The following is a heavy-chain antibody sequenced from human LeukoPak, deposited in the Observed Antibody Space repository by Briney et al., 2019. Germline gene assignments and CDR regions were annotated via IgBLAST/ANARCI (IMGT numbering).Heavy chain of an antibody. Sequence: ASVKVSCKASGYTFTSYYMHWVRQAPGQGLEWMGIINPSGGSTSYAQKFQGRVTMTRDMSTSTVYMELSSLRSEDTAVYYCARDRYYYGSGSPVFVGYWGQGTLVTVSS. V-gene: IGHV1-46*01. CDR2: INPSGGST. D-gene: IGHD3-10*01. CDR3: ARDRYYYGSGSPVFVGY. J-gene: IGHJ4*02. CDR1: GYTFTSYY.